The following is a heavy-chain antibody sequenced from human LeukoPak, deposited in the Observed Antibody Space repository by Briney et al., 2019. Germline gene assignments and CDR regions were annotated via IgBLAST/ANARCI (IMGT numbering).Heavy chain of an antibody. V-gene: IGHV3-30*18. CDR2: ISYDGSNK. CDR3: AKSGGSSGKALGY. J-gene: IGHJ4*02. Sequence: GGSLRLSCAASGFTFSSYAMHWVRQAPGKGLEWVAVISYDGSNKYYADSVKGRFTISRDNSKNTLYLQMNSLRAEDTAVYYCAKSGGSSGKALGYWGQGTLVTVSS. CDR1: GFTFSSYA. D-gene: IGHD3-22*01.